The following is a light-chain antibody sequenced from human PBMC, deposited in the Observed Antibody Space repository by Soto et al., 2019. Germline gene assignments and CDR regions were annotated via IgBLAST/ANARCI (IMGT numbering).Light chain of an antibody. V-gene: IGKV1-12*01. CDR2: AAS. CDR3: QQANSCPFT. J-gene: IGKJ3*01. CDR1: HGISSW. Sequence: DIQMTQSPSSVSASVGDRVTITCRASHGISSWLAWYQQKPGKAPKLLIYAASSLQSGVTSRFSVSGSGTDFTLTITSLQPEDFATYYCQQANSCPFTFGPGTKVDIK.